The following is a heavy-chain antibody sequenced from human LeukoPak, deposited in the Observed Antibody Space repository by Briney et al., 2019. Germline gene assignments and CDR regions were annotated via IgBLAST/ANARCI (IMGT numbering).Heavy chain of an antibody. J-gene: IGHJ3*02. CDR2: INPSGGSA. V-gene: IGHV1-46*01. Sequence: ASVKVSCKASGYTFTSYYMHWVRQAPGQGLEWMGIINPSGGSASYAQKFQGRVTMTRDTSTSTVYMELSSLRSEDTAVYYCARIGDFAAMGKYAFDIWGQGTMVTVSS. D-gene: IGHD3-3*01. CDR3: ARIGDFAAMGKYAFDI. CDR1: GYTFTSYY.